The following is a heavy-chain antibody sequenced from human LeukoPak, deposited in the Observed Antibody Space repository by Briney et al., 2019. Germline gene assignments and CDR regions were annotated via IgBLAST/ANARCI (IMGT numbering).Heavy chain of an antibody. CDR1: GFTFSSYG. CDR2: ISGSGGST. J-gene: IGHJ4*02. CDR3: AKVRYYDSSGLIPWYFDY. Sequence: PGGSLRLSCAASGFTFSSYGMSWVRQAPGKGLEWVSAISGSGGSTYYADSVKGRFTISRDNSKNTLYLQMNSLRAEDTAVYYCAKVRYYDSSGLIPWYFDYWGQGTLVTVSS. V-gene: IGHV3-23*01. D-gene: IGHD3-22*01.